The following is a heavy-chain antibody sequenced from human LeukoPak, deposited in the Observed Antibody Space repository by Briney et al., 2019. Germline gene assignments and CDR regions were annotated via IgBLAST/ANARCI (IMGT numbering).Heavy chain of an antibody. Sequence: PGGSLRLSCAASGFTFSSYVMHWVRQAPGKGLEYVSGISSNGGTTYYANSVEGRFTISRDNSKNTLSLQMGSLRVEDMAVYYCARGRIIRGTSSSYYGMDAWGQGTTVTVSS. CDR3: ARGRIIRGTSSSYYGMDA. CDR1: GFTFSSYV. D-gene: IGHD2/OR15-2a*01. J-gene: IGHJ6*02. V-gene: IGHV3-64*01. CDR2: ISSNGGTT.